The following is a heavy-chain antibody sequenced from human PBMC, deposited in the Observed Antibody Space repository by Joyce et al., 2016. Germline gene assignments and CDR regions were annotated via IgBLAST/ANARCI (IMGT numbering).Heavy chain of an antibody. Sequence: QVQLVESGGGVVQPGRSLRLSCAAFGFTFSSFGMHWVRRATGKCLKWVAVIWYDGNKKYYADSVKCRFTISRDNAQNSLYLQMNSLRVEDTAVYYCAGGAMVRGVDVDYWGQGTLVTVSS. CDR1: GFTFSSFG. CDR3: AGGAMVRGVDVDY. CDR2: IWYDGNKK. D-gene: IGHD3-10*01. V-gene: IGHV3-33*04. J-gene: IGHJ4*02.